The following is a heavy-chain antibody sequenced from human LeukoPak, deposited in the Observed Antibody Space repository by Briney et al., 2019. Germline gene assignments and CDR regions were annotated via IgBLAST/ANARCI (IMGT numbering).Heavy chain of an antibody. D-gene: IGHD1-26*01. CDR3: ARSGSYHNNFDY. Sequence: SETLYLTCTVSGGSISSYYWTWIRQPPGKGLEWIGYIYYSGSTNYNPSLKSRVTISVDTSKNQFSLKLNSVTAADTAFYYCARSGSYHNNFDYWGQGTLVTVSS. V-gene: IGHV4-59*01. J-gene: IGHJ4*02. CDR2: IYYSGST. CDR1: GGSISSYY.